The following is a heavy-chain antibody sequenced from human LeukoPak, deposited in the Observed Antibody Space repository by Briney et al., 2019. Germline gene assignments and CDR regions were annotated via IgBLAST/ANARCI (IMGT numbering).Heavy chain of an antibody. Sequence: PGGSLRLSCAASGFTFSSYAMSWVRQAPGKGLEWVSAISGSGGSMYYADSVKGRFTISRDKSMNTLHLQMNSLRAEDTAVYYCAREEAIAAGGTFFDYWGQGTLVTVSS. D-gene: IGHD6-13*01. V-gene: IGHV3-23*01. CDR1: GFTFSSYA. CDR2: ISGSGGSM. CDR3: AREEAIAAGGTFFDY. J-gene: IGHJ4*02.